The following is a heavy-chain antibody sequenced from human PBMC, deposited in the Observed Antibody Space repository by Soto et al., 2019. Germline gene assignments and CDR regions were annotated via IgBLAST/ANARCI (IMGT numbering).Heavy chain of an antibody. D-gene: IGHD2-21*02. V-gene: IGHV3-9*01. CDR1: GFTFDDYA. J-gene: IGHJ4*01. CDR2: ISLNSGSI. Sequence: GGSLRLSCAASGFTFDDYAMHWVRQAPGKGLEWVSGISLNSGSIGYADSVKGRFTISSENAKNSLYLAMNSMRAEDTAVYYCLRVARAFCGGHCSSENWGHGTQVTVSS. CDR3: LRVARAFCGGHCSSEN.